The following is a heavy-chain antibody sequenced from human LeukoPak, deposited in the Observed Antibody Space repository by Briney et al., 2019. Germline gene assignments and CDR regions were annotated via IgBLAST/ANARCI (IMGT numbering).Heavy chain of an antibody. Sequence: SETLSLTCAVFGGSFTDYFWTWIRQSPGKGREWIGEINDYTGSTNYNPSLNSRVSISLEKSKNQFSLELRSVTAADTAVYYCARGRIAKIVVVHSFQYGMDVWGQGTTVTVSS. CDR1: GGSFTDYF. D-gene: IGHD3-22*01. CDR2: INDYTGST. CDR3: ARGRIAKIVVVHSFQYGMDV. V-gene: IGHV4-34*01. J-gene: IGHJ6*02.